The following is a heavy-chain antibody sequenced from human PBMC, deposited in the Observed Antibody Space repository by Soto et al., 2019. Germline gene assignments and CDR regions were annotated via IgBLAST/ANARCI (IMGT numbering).Heavy chain of an antibody. CDR2: INPNSGGT. V-gene: IGHV1-2*02. CDR1: GYTFTGYY. CDR3: ARDARDGYSHAFDI. Sequence: SVKVSCKASGYTFTGYYMHWVRQAPGQGLEWMGWINPNSGGTNYAQKFQGRVTMTRDTSISTAYMELSRLRSDDTAVYYCARDARDGYSHAFDIWGQGTMVTVSS. D-gene: IGHD2-15*01. J-gene: IGHJ3*02.